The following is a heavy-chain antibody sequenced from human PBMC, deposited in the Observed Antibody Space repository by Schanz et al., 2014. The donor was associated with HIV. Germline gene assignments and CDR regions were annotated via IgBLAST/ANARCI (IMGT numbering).Heavy chain of an antibody. Sequence: QVQLVQSGTEVKKPGASVKVSCKASGYTFNTYDINWVRQAPGQGLEWMGGIVPIFGTPNYAQNFQGRVTITADESASTAYMELSGLTSGDTAVYYCASDPPQNGYNSLDYWGQGTLVTVSS. CDR2: IVPIFGTP. J-gene: IGHJ4*02. D-gene: IGHD5-12*01. CDR3: ASDPPQNGYNSLDY. V-gene: IGHV1-69*13. CDR1: GYTFNTYD.